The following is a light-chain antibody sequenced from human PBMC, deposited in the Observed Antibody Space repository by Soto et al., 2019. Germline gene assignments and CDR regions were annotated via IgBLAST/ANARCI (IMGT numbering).Light chain of an antibody. V-gene: IGKV3-20*01. CDR1: QSVSSN. CDR2: GAS. CDR3: QQYGSSGT. J-gene: IGKJ1*01. Sequence: EIVMTQSPSTLYVSPGERATLSCRASQSVSSNLAWYQQKPRQAPRLLIYGASNRATGIPDRFSGSGSGTDFTLTISRLEPEDFAVYYCQQYGSSGTFGQGTKVDI.